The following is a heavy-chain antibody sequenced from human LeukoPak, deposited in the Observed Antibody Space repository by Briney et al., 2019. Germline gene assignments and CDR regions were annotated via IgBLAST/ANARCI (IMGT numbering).Heavy chain of an antibody. CDR2: IASGGST. CDR3: ASQRGHSYGAAER. CDR1: GFTFNSNA. Sequence: GGSLRLSCAASGFTFNSNAMSWVRQAPGKWLEWVSAIASGGSTYYADSAKGRFTISRDNSKNTLYLEMNSLRTEDTAIYFCASQRGHSYGAAERWGQGTLVTVSS. D-gene: IGHD5-18*01. J-gene: IGHJ4*02. V-gene: IGHV3-23*01.